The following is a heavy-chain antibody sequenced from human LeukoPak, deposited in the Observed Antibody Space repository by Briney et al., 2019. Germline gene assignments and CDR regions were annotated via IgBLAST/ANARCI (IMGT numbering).Heavy chain of an antibody. D-gene: IGHD3-22*01. CDR2: IGGDGGNT. CDR3: AKDGYYYDSTGYGYFDY. CDR1: GFTFDDYA. V-gene: IGHV3-43*02. Sequence: GGSLRLSCAASGFTFDDYAMHWVRHAPGKGLEWVSLIGGDGGNTYYADSVKGRFTISRDNSKNSLYLQMNSLRTEDTAFYYCAKDGYYYDSTGYGYFDYWGQGTLVTVSS. J-gene: IGHJ4*02.